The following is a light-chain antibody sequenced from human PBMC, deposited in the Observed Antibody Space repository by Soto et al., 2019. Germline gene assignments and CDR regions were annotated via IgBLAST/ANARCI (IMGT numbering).Light chain of an antibody. J-gene: IGKJ3*01. CDR3: QQLNSYPQIT. CDR1: QGISSY. V-gene: IGKV1-9*01. CDR2: AAS. Sequence: DIQLTQSPSFLSASVRDRVTITCRASQGISSYLAWYQQKPGKAPKLLIYAASTLQSGVPSRFSGSGSGTEFTLTISSLQPEDFATYYCQQLNSYPQITFGPGTKVDIK.